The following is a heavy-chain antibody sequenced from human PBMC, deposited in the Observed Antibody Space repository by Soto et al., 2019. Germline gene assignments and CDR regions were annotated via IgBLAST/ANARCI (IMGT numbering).Heavy chain of an antibody. CDR1: GFTFSRYG. CDR2: IVRDGGQK. CDR3: ARDDDVGGSGRDY. D-gene: IGHD6-25*01. Sequence: QVHLVESGGGVVQPGRPLRLSCAASGFTFSRYGMHWVRQAPGKGLEWVGVIVRDGGQKQYADSVRGRFTISRDNSKKKTSPETDSVTVDDTAVDYSARDDDVGGSGRDYWGQGTLVTVSS. V-gene: IGHV3-33*01. J-gene: IGHJ4*02.